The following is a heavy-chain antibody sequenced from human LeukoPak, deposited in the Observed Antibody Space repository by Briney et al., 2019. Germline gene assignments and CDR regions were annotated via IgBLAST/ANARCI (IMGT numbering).Heavy chain of an antibody. Sequence: GESLKISCKGSGYSFTNYWIGWVRQMPGKGLERMGIIYPGDSDTRYSPSFQGQVLISVDKSISTAYLQWGSLKASDTAMYYCARWGSPAAPFDYWGQGTLVTVSS. CDR3: ARWGSPAAPFDY. CDR1: GYSFTNYW. J-gene: IGHJ4*02. V-gene: IGHV5-51*01. CDR2: IYPGDSDT. D-gene: IGHD6-13*01.